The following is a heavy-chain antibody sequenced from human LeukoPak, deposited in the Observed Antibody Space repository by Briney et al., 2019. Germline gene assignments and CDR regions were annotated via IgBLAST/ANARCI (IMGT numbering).Heavy chain of an antibody. J-gene: IGHJ4*02. Sequence: GESLKISCRGSGYSFTNYWIGWVRQMPGKGLEWMGIIYPGDSDTRYSSSFQGQVTISADKSVSTAYLQWRSLKASDTAMYYCARRVDCSSTSCNLFDYWGQGTLVTVS. CDR3: ARRVDCSSTSCNLFDY. V-gene: IGHV5-51*01. CDR1: GYSFTNYW. CDR2: IYPGDSDT. D-gene: IGHD2-2*01.